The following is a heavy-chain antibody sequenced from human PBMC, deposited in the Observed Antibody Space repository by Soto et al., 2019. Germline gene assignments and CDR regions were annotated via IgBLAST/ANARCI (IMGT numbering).Heavy chain of an antibody. V-gene: IGHV1-2*02. J-gene: IGHJ2*01. Sequence: SVKVSCKASGYTFTGYYMHWVRQAPGQGLEWMGWINPNSGGTNYAQKFQGRVTMTRDTSISTAYIELSRLRSADAAVYYCARCGHLRGRNWFFELCGRGSLVTVSS. CDR2: INPNSGGT. CDR1: GYTFTGYY. CDR3: ARCGHLRGRNWFFEL. D-gene: IGHD3-10*01.